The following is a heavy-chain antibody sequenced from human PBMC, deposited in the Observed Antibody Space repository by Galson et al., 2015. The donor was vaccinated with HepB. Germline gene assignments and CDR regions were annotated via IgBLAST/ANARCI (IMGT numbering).Heavy chain of an antibody. Sequence: SLRHPCAAFGLTYSTHGLSSLRQAPGKGLQWEASIKQDGSEKYYVDSVKGRFTISRDNAKNSLYLQMNSLRAEDTAVYYCARVGRWDIVVVPAATRYYYYGMDVWGQGTTVTVSS. D-gene: IGHD2-2*01. V-gene: IGHV3-7*05. CDR2: IKQDGSEK. CDR3: ARVGRWDIVVVPAATRYYYYGMDV. J-gene: IGHJ6*02. CDR1: GLTYSTHG.